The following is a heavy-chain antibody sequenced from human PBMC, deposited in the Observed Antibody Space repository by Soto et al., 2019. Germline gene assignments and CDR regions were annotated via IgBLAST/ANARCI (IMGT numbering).Heavy chain of an antibody. J-gene: IGHJ6*02. CDR2: INSDGSST. V-gene: IGHV3-74*01. CDR1: GFTFSNNW. CDR3: AKAMGGYYYDSSGYSSYYGMDV. D-gene: IGHD3-22*01. Sequence: GGSLRLSCAASGFTFSNNWMHWVRQAPGKGPVWVSRINSDGSSTYYADSVKGRFTISRDNSKNTRYLQMNSLRAEDTAVYYCAKAMGGYYYDSSGYSSYYGMDVWGQGTTVTVSS.